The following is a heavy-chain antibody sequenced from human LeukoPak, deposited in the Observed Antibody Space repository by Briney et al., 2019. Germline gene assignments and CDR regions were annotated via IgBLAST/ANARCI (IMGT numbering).Heavy chain of an antibody. D-gene: IGHD3-22*01. J-gene: IGHJ4*02. Sequence: PGGSLRLSCAASGFTFDDYAMHWVRQAPGKGLEWVSGISWNSGSIGYADSVKGRFTISRDNAKNPLYLQMNSLRAEDTALYYCAKAASSGYSLQGFDYWGQGTLVTVSS. CDR1: GFTFDDYA. CDR3: AKAASSGYSLQGFDY. CDR2: ISWNSGSI. V-gene: IGHV3-9*01.